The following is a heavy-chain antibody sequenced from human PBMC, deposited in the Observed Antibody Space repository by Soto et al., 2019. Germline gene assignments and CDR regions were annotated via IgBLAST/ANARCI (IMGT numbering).Heavy chain of an antibody. V-gene: IGHV4-30-4*08. D-gene: IGHD2-21*02. CDR1: GGSISYEYYH. CDR2: IHYRGSI. J-gene: IGHJ6*02. CDR3: AREDDGGDRDYYGLDV. Sequence: QVQLQQSGPGLVKPSQTLSLTCTVSGGSISYEYYHWTWIRQSPGKGLEWIGYIHYRGSIIYNPSLKSRVTISVDTSKIQFSLQLSYVTAADTAVYFCAREDDGGDRDYYGLDVWGQGTTVTVSS.